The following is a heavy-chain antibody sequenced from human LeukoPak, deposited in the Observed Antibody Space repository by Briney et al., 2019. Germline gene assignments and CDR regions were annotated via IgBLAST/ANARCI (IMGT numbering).Heavy chain of an antibody. V-gene: IGHV3-30*04. Sequence: GGSLRLSCAASGFTFSSYAMHWVRQAPGKGLEWVAVISYDGSNKYYADSVKGRFTISRDNSKNTLYLQMNSLRAEDTAVYYCARGDYYVSTHPPLHWGQGTLVTVSS. CDR1: GFTFSSYA. J-gene: IGHJ4*02. CDR3: ARGDYYVSTHPPLH. D-gene: IGHD3-22*01. CDR2: ISYDGSNK.